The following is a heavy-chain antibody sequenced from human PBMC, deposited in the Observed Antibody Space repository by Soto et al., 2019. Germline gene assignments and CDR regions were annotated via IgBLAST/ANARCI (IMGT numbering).Heavy chain of an antibody. D-gene: IGHD6-13*01. CDR1: GGTFSSYA. V-gene: IGHV1-69*06. J-gene: IGHJ5*02. CDR3: ARDPPYSSSWYGGWFDP. CDR2: LTPFSGTA. Sequence: QGRLVQPGAEVKKPGSSVRVSCKASGGTFSSYAISWVRQAPGQGLEWIGGLTPFSGTANYAQRFQDRVTITADKSTSTAYMELSSLRSEDTAVYYCARDPPYSSSWYGGWFDPWGQGTLVTVSS.